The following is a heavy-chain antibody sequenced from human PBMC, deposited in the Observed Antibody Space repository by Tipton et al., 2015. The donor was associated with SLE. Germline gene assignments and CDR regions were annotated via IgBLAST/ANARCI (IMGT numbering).Heavy chain of an antibody. Sequence: GSLRLSCAASGFTFSTYWMHWVRQAPGKGLVWVSRINRDGSSTDYADSVKGRFTISRDNAKNTLYLQMNSLRAEDTAVYYCARGLYNWNALDYWGQGALVTVSS. V-gene: IGHV3-74*01. CDR1: GFTFSTYW. CDR2: INRDGSST. CDR3: ARGLYNWNALDY. J-gene: IGHJ4*02. D-gene: IGHD1-1*01.